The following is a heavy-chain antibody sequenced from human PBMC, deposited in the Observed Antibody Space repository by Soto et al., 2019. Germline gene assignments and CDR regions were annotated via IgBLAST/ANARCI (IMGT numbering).Heavy chain of an antibody. CDR1: GFTFSNYG. J-gene: IGHJ5*02. Sequence: QVQLVESGGGVVQPGRSLRLSCAASGFTFSNYGIHWVRQAPGKGLEWVAVIWPDGNNKYYPDSVQGRFTISRDNSKNPLYLQMNSLRAEDTAVYYCARAGIVATTQLGWFDPWGQGTLVTVSS. CDR3: ARAGIVATTQLGWFDP. D-gene: IGHD1-26*01. CDR2: IWPDGNNK. V-gene: IGHV3-33*01.